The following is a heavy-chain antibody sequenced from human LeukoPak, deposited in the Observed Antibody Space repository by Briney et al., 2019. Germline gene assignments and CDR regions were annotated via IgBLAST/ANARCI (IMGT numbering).Heavy chain of an antibody. D-gene: IGHD5-12*01. CDR1: GFTFSSYS. CDR2: ISSSSSTI. Sequence: PGGCLRLSPAASGFTFSSYSMNWVPPAPRKGLGRVSYISSSSSTIYDADSVKGRFTMSRDNAKNSLYLQMNSLRAEDTAVYYCARDADIVATVTFDYWGQGTLVTVSS. CDR3: ARDADIVATVTFDY. V-gene: IGHV3-48*01. J-gene: IGHJ4*02.